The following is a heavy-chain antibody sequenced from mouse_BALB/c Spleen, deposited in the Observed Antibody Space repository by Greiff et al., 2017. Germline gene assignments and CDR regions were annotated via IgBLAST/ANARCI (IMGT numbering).Heavy chain of an antibody. CDR2: IDPENGDT. D-gene: IGHD1-1*01. CDR3: NLNYYGTPWFAY. V-gene: IGHV14-4*02. J-gene: IGHJ3*01. Sequence: EVKLQESGAELVRSGASVKLSCTASGFNIKDYYMHWVKQRPEQGLEWIGWIDPENGDTEYAPKFQGKATMTADTSSNTAYLQLSSLTSEDTAVYYCNLNYYGTPWFAYWGQGTLVTVSA. CDR1: GFNIKDYY.